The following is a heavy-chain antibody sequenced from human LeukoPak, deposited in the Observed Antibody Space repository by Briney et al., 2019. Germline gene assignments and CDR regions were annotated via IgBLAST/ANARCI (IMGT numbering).Heavy chain of an antibody. CDR3: ARHRTAINPYGPYDAFDI. CDR1: GVSISSSDYY. CDR2: FYYSGRA. Sequence: SETLSLTCTVSGVSISSSDYYWGWIRQPPGKGLEWIGSFYYSGRAYYNPPLKSRVTISEDTSKNQFSLKLSSVTAADTAVYYCARHRTAINPYGPYDAFDIWGQGTMATVSS. J-gene: IGHJ3*02. D-gene: IGHD3-10*01. V-gene: IGHV4-39*01.